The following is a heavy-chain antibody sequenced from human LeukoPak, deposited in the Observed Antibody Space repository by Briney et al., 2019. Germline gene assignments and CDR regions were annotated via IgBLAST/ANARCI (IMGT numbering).Heavy chain of an antibody. J-gene: IGHJ4*02. D-gene: IGHD2-15*01. CDR1: GFTFSSYA. CDR2: ISGSGGST. CDR3: AKGTYCSGGSRYLIFDY. Sequence: PGGSLRLSCAASGFTFSSYAMSWVRQAPGKGLEWVSAISGSGGSTYYADSVKGRFTISRDNSKNTLYLQMNSLRAEDTAVYYCAKGTYCSGGSRYLIFDYWGQGTLVTVSS. V-gene: IGHV3-23*01.